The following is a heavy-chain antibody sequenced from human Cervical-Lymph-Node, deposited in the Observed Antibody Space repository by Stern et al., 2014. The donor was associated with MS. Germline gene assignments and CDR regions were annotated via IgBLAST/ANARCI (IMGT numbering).Heavy chain of an antibody. D-gene: IGHD1-26*01. V-gene: IGHV3-30*04. J-gene: IGHJ4*02. Sequence: VQLVESGGGVVQPGRSLRLSCAASGFVFRRYALHWVRQAPGKGLGWVALISYDGRYKYYTDSVKGRFTVSRDNSNNTVDLEMNSLRLEDTAVYYCAKGGSGSYLDWGQGSLVTVSS. CDR2: ISYDGRYK. CDR3: AKGGSGSYLD. CDR1: GFVFRRYA.